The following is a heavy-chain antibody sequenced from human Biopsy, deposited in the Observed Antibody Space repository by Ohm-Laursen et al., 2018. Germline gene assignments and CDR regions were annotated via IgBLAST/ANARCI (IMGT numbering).Heavy chain of an antibody. CDR2: ITTDSGRI. V-gene: IGHV3-23*01. Sequence: GSLRLSCTASGFTLSDGMTWVRQAPGKGLEWVSSITTDSGRIFYADSVRGRFTISRDNSKNTLYLQMSSLRAEDTAEYYCARHLRYNDYWGQGTLVTVSS. D-gene: IGHD3-9*01. CDR3: ARHLRYNDY. CDR1: GFTLSDG. J-gene: IGHJ4*02.